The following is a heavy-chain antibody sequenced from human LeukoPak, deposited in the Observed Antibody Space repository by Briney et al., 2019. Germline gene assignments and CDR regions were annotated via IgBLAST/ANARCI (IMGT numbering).Heavy chain of an antibody. CDR3: ARDFVVVVAATTGSYYYYYMDV. Sequence: ASVKVSCKASGHTFTSYGISWVRQAPGQGLEWMGWISAYNGNTNYAQKLQGRVTMTTDTSTSTAYMELRSLRSDDTAVYYCARDFVVVVAATTGSYYYYYMDVWGKGTTVTISS. J-gene: IGHJ6*03. V-gene: IGHV1-18*01. CDR2: ISAYNGNT. D-gene: IGHD2-15*01. CDR1: GHTFTSYG.